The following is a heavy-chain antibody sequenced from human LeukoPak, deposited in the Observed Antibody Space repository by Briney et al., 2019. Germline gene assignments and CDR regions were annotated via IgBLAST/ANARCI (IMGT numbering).Heavy chain of an antibody. CDR3: ARMVARKVPDAFDI. CDR2: INPNSGGT. D-gene: IGHD2-15*01. Sequence: GASVKVSCKASGYTFTSYYMHWVRQAPGQGLEWMGWINPNSGGTNYAQKFQGRVTMTRDTSISTAYMELSRLRSDDTAVYYCARMVARKVPDAFDIWGQGTMVTVSS. J-gene: IGHJ3*02. V-gene: IGHV1-2*02. CDR1: GYTFTSYY.